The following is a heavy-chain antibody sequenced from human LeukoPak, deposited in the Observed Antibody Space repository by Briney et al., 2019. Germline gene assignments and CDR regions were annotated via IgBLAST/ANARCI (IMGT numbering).Heavy chain of an antibody. CDR1: GFTFSNYW. Sequence: GGSLRLSCEASGFTFSNYWMHWVRQAPGKGLVWVSRINNDGSITNFADSVKGRFTFSRDNAKNTLYLQMNSLGAEDTAVYYCTRTMIRGVPVYWGQGTLVTVSS. D-gene: IGHD3-10*01. J-gene: IGHJ4*02. V-gene: IGHV3-74*01. CDR2: INNDGSIT. CDR3: TRTMIRGVPVY.